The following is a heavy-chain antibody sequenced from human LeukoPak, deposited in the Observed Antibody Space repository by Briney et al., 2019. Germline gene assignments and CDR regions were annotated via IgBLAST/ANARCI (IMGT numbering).Heavy chain of an antibody. J-gene: IGHJ4*02. Sequence: SETLSLTCAVYGGSFSGYYWSWIRQPPGKGLEWIGEINHSGSTNYNPSLKSRVTISVDTSKNQFSLKLSSVTAADTAVYYCARNDYSNHDSADWGQGTPVTVSS. CDR1: GGSFSGYY. CDR2: INHSGST. V-gene: IGHV4-34*01. D-gene: IGHD4-11*01. CDR3: ARNDYSNHDSAD.